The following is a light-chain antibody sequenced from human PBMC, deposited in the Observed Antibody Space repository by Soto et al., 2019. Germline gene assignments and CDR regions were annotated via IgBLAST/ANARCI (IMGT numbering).Light chain of an antibody. J-gene: IGKJ1*01. Sequence: LTQSPATLSSSPGDRATLSCKASQNISSSYLAWYQHKPGQAPRLLIYDASNRATGIPARFSGSGSGTDFTLTISSLEPEDFAVYYCQQRSNWPPWTFGQGTKVDIK. CDR1: QNISSSY. CDR3: QQRSNWPPWT. CDR2: DAS. V-gene: IGKV3-11*01.